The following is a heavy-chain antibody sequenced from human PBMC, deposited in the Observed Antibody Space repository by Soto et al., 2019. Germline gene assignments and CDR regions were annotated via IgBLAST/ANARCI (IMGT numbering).Heavy chain of an antibody. Sequence: PSETLSLTCAVSGGSISSGGYSWSWIRQPPGKGLEWIGYIYYSGSTYYNPSLKSRVTISVDTSKNQFSLKLSSVTAADTAVYYCARSSAVITTLDYFDYWGQGTLVTVSS. J-gene: IGHJ4*02. CDR2: IYYSGST. CDR1: GGSISSGGYS. D-gene: IGHD3-22*01. CDR3: ARSSAVITTLDYFDY. V-gene: IGHV4-30-2*03.